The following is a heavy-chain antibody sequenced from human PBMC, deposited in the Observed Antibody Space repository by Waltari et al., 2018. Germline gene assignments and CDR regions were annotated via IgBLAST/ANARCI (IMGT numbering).Heavy chain of an antibody. Sequence: EVQLVQSGPEVKKSGESLRISCQVAGYSFISYWIAGVRQMPGKGLEYMGIIWPDDSDTRYSPSFQGQVIISVDKSIGTAYLQLNTLKASDTAMYYCARPRRGRDAFDVWGPGTMVTVS. V-gene: IGHV5-51*03. J-gene: IGHJ3*01. CDR3: ARPRRGRDAFDV. CDR2: IWPDDSDT. D-gene: IGHD3-10*01. CDR1: GYSFISYW.